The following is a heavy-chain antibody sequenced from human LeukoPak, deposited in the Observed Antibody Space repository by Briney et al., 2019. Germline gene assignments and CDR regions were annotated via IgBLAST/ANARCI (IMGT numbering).Heavy chain of an antibody. Sequence: GGSLRLSCAASGFTFDGYGMSWVRQAPGKGLEWVSGINWNGGSTGYADSVKGRFTISRDNAKNSLYLQMNSLRAEDTALYYCARDKAVGDYGDFDYWGQGTLVTVSS. CDR3: ARDKAVGDYGDFDY. J-gene: IGHJ4*02. D-gene: IGHD4-17*01. CDR1: GFTFDGYG. V-gene: IGHV3-20*04. CDR2: INWNGGST.